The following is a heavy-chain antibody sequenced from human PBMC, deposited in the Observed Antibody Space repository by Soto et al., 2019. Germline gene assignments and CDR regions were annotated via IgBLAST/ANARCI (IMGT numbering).Heavy chain of an antibody. CDR1: GGTFSSYA. V-gene: IGHV1-69*01. Sequence: QVQLVQSGAEVQKPGSSVKVSCKASGGTFSSYAISWVRQAPGQGLEWMGGIIPIFGTANYAQKFQGRVTITADESTSTAYMELSSLSSEDTAVYYCARDTPTIVGATRGWFYPWGQGTLVTVSS. CDR3: ARDTPTIVGATRGWFYP. D-gene: IGHD1-26*01. J-gene: IGHJ5*02. CDR2: IIPIFGTA.